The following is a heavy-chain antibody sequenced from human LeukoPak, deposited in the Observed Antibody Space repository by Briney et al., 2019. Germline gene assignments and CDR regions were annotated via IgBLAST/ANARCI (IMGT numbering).Heavy chain of an antibody. V-gene: IGHV4-38-2*01. Sequence: SETLSLTCAVSGYSISSGYYWGWIRQPPGKGLEWIGSIYHSGSTYYNPSLKSRVTISVDTSKNQFSLRLTSVTAADTAVYYCTRGVYYQYWDQGALVTVSA. J-gene: IGHJ1*01. CDR3: TRGVYYQY. CDR2: IYHSGST. CDR1: GYSISSGYY. D-gene: IGHD6-13*01.